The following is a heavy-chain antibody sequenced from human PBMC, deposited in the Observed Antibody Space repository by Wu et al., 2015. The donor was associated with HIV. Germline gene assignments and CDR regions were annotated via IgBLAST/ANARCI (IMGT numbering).Heavy chain of an antibody. V-gene: IGHV1-46*01. CDR3: ASEYYYGSGSYFH. CDR1: GYIFTSYY. D-gene: IGHD3-10*01. J-gene: IGHJ4*02. Sequence: QVQLVQSGAEVKKPGASVKVSCKASGYIFTSYYIHWVRQAPGQGLEWMGIINPSDGSTSYAQKFQGRVTMTRDTSTNTVYMELSSLRSEDTAVYYXASEYYYGSGSYFHWGQGTLVTVSS. CDR2: INPSDGST.